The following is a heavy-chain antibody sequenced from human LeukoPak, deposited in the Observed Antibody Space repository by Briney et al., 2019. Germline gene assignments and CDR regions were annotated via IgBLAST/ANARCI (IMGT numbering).Heavy chain of an antibody. Sequence: GGSLRLSCTASGFTFDDYGMCWVRLAPGKGLEWVGRIRGKIDGGTTDYAAPVKGRFTISRDDSESTLYLHLTSLQIEDAAMYYCTTMGGNNWFDWYFDLWGRGTLVTVYS. V-gene: IGHV3-15*01. D-gene: IGHD1-1*01. CDR2: IRGKIDGGTT. J-gene: IGHJ2*01. CDR3: TTMGGNNWFDWYFDL. CDR1: GFTFDDYG.